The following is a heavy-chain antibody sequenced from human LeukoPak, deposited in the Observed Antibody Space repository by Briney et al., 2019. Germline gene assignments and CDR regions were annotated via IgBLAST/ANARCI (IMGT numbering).Heavy chain of an antibody. CDR2: INHSGST. V-gene: IGHV4-34*01. Sequence: SETLSLTCAVYGGSFSGYYWSWIRQPPGKGLEWIGEINHSGSTNYNPSLKSRVTISVDTSKNQFSLKLSSVTAADTAVYYCARHGGYGGSDYWGQGTLVTVSS. J-gene: IGHJ4*02. CDR1: GGSFSGYY. D-gene: IGHD4-23*01. CDR3: ARHGGYGGSDY.